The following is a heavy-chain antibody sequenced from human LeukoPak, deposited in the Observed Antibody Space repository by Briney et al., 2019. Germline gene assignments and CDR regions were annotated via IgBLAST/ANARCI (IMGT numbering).Heavy chain of an antibody. CDR2: ISWNSGSI. CDR3: ANLLSGSYRGDHDY. J-gene: IGHJ4*02. D-gene: IGHD1-26*01. CDR1: GFTFDDYA. Sequence: GGSLRLSCAASGFTFDDYAMHWVRQAPGKGLEWVSGISWNSGSIGYADSVKGRFTISRDNSKNTLYLQMNSLRAEDTAVYYCANLLSGSYRGDHDYWGQGTLVTVSS. V-gene: IGHV3-9*01.